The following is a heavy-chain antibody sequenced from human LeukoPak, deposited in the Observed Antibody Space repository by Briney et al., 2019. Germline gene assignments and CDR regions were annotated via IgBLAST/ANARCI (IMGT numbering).Heavy chain of an antibody. CDR1: GLTFRNYG. V-gene: IGHV3-33*01. D-gene: IGHD2-15*01. Sequence: PGGSLRLSCAVSGLTFRNYGMHWVRQAPGKGLEWVAIIYYDGSEKYYVDSVKGRFTISGDNSKNTLYLQMNSLRAEDTALYYCASGRGGRGGINYFDYWGQGTLVTVSS. J-gene: IGHJ4*02. CDR2: IYYDGSEK. CDR3: ASGRGGRGGINYFDY.